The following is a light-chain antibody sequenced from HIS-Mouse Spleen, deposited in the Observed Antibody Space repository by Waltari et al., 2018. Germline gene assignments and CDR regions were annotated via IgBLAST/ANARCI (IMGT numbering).Light chain of an antibody. CDR3: QVWDSSSDHVV. Sequence: SYVLTQPPSVSVAPGQTARITCGGNNIGSKSVHLYQQKPGQATVLVVYDDSDRPSGIPERFSGSNSGNTATLTISRVEAGDEADYYCQVWDSSSDHVVFGGGTKLTVL. CDR1: NIGSKS. CDR2: DDS. V-gene: IGLV3-21*02. J-gene: IGLJ2*01.